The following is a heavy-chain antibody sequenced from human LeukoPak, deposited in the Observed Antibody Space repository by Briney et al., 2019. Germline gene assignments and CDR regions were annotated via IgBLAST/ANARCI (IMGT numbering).Heavy chain of an antibody. J-gene: IGHJ4*02. CDR1: GYTFTSYA. CDR2: INAGNGNT. V-gene: IGHV1-3*01. CDR3: ARVDLVQQWLVPSGDY. Sequence: ASVKVSCKASGYTFTSYAMHWVRQAPGQRLEWMGWINAGNGNTKYSQKFQSRVTITRDTSASTAYMELSSLRSEDTAVYYCARVDLVQQWLVPSGDYWGQGTLVTVSS. D-gene: IGHD6-19*01.